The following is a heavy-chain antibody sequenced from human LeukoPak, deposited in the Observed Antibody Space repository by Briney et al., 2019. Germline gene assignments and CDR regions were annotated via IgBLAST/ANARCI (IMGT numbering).Heavy chain of an antibody. J-gene: IGHJ6*02. D-gene: IGHD3-22*01. CDR1: GFTFRSYW. Sequence: PGGSLRLSCAASGFTFRSYWMHWVRQAPGKGLVWVSRMNSDGSSTTYADSVKGRFTISRDNAKNTLYLQMNSLRAEDTAVYYCARVSLGTTRSGYYYYGMDVWGQGTTVTVSS. V-gene: IGHV3-74*01. CDR3: ARVSLGTTRSGYYYYGMDV. CDR2: MNSDGSST.